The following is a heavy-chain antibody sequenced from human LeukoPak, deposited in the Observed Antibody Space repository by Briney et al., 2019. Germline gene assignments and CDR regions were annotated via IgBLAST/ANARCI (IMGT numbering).Heavy chain of an antibody. CDR2: IYTSGNT. Sequence: SETLSLTCTVSSGSISSYYWSWIRQPAGKGLEWIGRIYTSGNTNYNPSLKSRITMSVDTSKNQFSLKLSSVTAADTAVYYCARRGLAYFDYWGQGTLVTVSS. CDR3: ARRGLAYFDY. J-gene: IGHJ4*02. D-gene: IGHD2-15*01. CDR1: SGSISSYY. V-gene: IGHV4-4*07.